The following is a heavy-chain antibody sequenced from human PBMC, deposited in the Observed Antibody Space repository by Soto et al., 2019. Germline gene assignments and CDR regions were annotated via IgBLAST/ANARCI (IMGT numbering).Heavy chain of an antibody. V-gene: IGHV1-69*01. Sequence: QVQLVQSGAEVKKPGSSVKVSCKASGGTCSSYAISCVRQAPGQGLEWMGGIIPIFGTANYAQKFQGRVTITADESTSTAYMELSSFRSEDTAVYYCAMLDYDILTGSPYNWFDPWGQGTLVTVSS. CDR2: IIPIFGTA. J-gene: IGHJ5*02. CDR1: GGTCSSYA. CDR3: AMLDYDILTGSPYNWFDP. D-gene: IGHD3-9*01.